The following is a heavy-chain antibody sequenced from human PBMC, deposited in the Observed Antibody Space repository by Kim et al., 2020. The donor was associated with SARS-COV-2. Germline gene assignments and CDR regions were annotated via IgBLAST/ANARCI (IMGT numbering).Heavy chain of an antibody. D-gene: IGHD3-10*01. CDR1: GGSISSYY. CDR3: ARSGAMVRGEGFGY. V-gene: IGHV4-59*01. Sequence: SETLSLTCTVSGGSISSYYWSWIRQPPGKGLEWIGYIYYSGSTNYNPSLKSRVTISVDTSKNQFSLKLSSVTAADTAVYYCARSGAMVRGEGFGYWGQGTLVTVSS. CDR2: IYYSGST. J-gene: IGHJ4*02.